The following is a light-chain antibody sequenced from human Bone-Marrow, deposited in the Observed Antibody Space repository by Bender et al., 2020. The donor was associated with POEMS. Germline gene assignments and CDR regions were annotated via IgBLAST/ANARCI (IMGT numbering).Light chain of an antibody. CDR1: KLGDKY. V-gene: IGLV3-1*01. J-gene: IGLJ2*01. CDR2: EDN. CDR3: QAWDTSSVV. Sequence: SYELTQTPSVSVSPGQTATITCSGDKLGDKYASWYQLKPGQSPVLVIYEDNKRPSGIPERFSGSNSGNIATLTISGTQALDEADYYCQAWDTSSVVFGGGTKLTVL.